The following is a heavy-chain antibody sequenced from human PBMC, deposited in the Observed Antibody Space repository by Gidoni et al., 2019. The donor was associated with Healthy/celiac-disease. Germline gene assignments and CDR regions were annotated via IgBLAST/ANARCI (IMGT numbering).Heavy chain of an antibody. V-gene: IGHV5-51*01. CDR1: GYSFPSYG. J-gene: IGHJ3*02. CDR3: ARPGVGAGAWYAFDI. Sequence: EVQLGQSGAEVKKPGESLKISCKGSGYSFPSYGIGWVRQMPGKGLEWMGIIYPGDSDTRYSPSFQGQVTISADKSISTAYLQWSSLKASDTAMYYCARPGVGAGAWYAFDIWGQGTMVTVSS. D-gene: IGHD1-26*01. CDR2: IYPGDSDT.